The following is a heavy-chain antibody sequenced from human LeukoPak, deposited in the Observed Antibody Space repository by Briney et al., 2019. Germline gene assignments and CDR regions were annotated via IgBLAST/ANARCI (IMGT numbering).Heavy chain of an antibody. CDR2: ISSSSSTM. Sequence: GGSLRLSCAASGFTFSSYGMHWVRQAPGKGLGWVSYISSSSSTMYYADSVKGRFTISRDNSKNTLYLQMNSLRAEDTAVYYCAKGPLEWLLYDYWGQGTLVTVSS. CDR3: AKGPLEWLLYDY. V-gene: IGHV3-48*01. J-gene: IGHJ4*02. D-gene: IGHD3-3*01. CDR1: GFTFSSYG.